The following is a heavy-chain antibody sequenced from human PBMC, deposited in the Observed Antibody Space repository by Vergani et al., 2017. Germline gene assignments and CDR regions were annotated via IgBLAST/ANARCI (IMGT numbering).Heavy chain of an antibody. D-gene: IGHD3-3*01. Sequence: EVQLVPSGAEVKTPGESLKISCKVSGYSFTSYWIGWVRQLPGKGLEWMGIIYPGDSDTRYSPSFQGQVTISADKYISTAYLQWSSLKASDTAMYYCARVTPRFGVVLYYLDVWGKGTTVTASS. V-gene: IGHV5-51*03. CDR3: ARVTPRFGVVLYYLDV. CDR1: GYSFTSYW. J-gene: IGHJ6*03. CDR2: IYPGDSDT.